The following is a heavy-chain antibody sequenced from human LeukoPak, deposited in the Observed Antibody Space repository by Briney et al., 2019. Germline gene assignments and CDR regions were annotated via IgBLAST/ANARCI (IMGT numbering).Heavy chain of an antibody. CDR2: IKQDGSEK. CDR1: GFTFSSYW. D-gene: IGHD3-3*01. Sequence: GGSLRLSCAASGFTFSSYWMSWVRQAPGKGLEWVANIKQDGSEKYYVDSVKGRFTISRDNAKNSLYLQMNSLRAEDTAVYYCARSSSVYYTVGFDYWGQGTLVTVSS. CDR3: ARSSSVYYTVGFDY. J-gene: IGHJ4*02. V-gene: IGHV3-7*01.